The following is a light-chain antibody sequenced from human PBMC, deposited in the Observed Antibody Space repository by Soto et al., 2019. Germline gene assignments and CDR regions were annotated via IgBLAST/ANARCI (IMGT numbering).Light chain of an antibody. CDR3: TSYTTTSPYF. V-gene: IGLV2-14*01. CDR1: INDVGGYDF. CDR2: EVS. Sequence: QSVLTQPASVSGSPGQSITISCTGTINDVGGYDFVSWYQHHPGKAPKLMIFEVSNRPSGVSNRFSGSKSGNTASLTISGLQDEDEADYYCTSYTTTSPYFFGTGTKVTV. J-gene: IGLJ1*01.